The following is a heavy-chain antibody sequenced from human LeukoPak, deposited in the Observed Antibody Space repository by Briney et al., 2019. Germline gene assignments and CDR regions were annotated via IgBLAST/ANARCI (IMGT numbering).Heavy chain of an antibody. Sequence: GRTLRLSCAASGFTFSSYGMHWVRQAPGKGLEWVAVISYDGSNKYYADSVKGRFTISRDNSKNTLYLQMNSLRGEDTAVYYCASEGIAAAADIWGQGTMVTVSS. CDR1: GFTFSSYG. CDR3: ASEGIAAAADI. CDR2: ISYDGSNK. J-gene: IGHJ3*02. V-gene: IGHV3-30*03. D-gene: IGHD6-13*01.